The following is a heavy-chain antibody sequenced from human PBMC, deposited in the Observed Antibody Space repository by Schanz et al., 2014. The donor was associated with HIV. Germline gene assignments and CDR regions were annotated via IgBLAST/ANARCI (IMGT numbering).Heavy chain of an antibody. Sequence: QVQLQQWGAGLLKPSETLSLTCAVYGGSFRGYYWTWIRQFPGMGLEWIGKVRHTGGTNYNPSLKSRVTMSVDPSKNQSPLKLTSVPAADTAVYFCARGDFGGNSVDYWGHGNLVTVSS. D-gene: IGHD2-21*02. CDR3: ARGDFGGNSVDY. CDR2: VRHTGGT. J-gene: IGHJ4*01. V-gene: IGHV4-34*01. CDR1: GGSFRGYY.